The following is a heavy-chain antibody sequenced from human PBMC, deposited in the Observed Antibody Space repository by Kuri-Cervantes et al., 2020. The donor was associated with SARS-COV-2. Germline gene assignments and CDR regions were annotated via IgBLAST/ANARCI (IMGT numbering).Heavy chain of an antibody. V-gene: IGHV3-30*03. Sequence: GESLKISCAGSGFTFSSYSMNWVRQAPGKGLEWVAGLSFDGNNDYYTQSVKGRFTISRDNSNNTLFLHMDSLRGDDTAVYYCARERGPDADGFDIWGQGTMVTVSS. CDR1: GFTFSSYS. CDR3: ARERGPDADGFDI. CDR2: LSFDGNND. D-gene: IGHD3-10*01. J-gene: IGHJ3*02.